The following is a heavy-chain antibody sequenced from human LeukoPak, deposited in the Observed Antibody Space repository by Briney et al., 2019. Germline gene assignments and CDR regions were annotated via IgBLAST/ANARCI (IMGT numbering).Heavy chain of an antibody. J-gene: IGHJ4*02. D-gene: IGHD5-18*01. CDR2: IYYSGST. V-gene: IGHV4-31*03. CDR1: GGSISSGGYY. Sequence: PSQTLSLTCTVSGGSISSGGYYWSWIRQHPGKGLEWIGYIYYSGSTYYNPSLKSRVTISVDTSKNQFSLKLSSVTAADTAVYYCARVSSYGYYFDYWGQGTLVTVSS. CDR3: ARVSSYGYYFDY.